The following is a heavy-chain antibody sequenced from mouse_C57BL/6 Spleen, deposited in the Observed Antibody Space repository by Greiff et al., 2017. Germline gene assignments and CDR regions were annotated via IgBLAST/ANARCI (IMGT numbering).Heavy chain of an antibody. Sequence: VQLQQSGAELVRPGASVKLSCTASGFNIIDYYMHWVKQRPEQGLEWIGRIDPEDGDTEYAPKFQGKATMTADTSSNTAYLQLSSLTSEDTAVYYCTKGRGSSYAMDYWGQGTSVTVSS. CDR2: IDPEDGDT. D-gene: IGHD1-1*01. CDR1: GFNIIDYY. CDR3: TKGRGSSYAMDY. J-gene: IGHJ4*01. V-gene: IGHV14-1*01.